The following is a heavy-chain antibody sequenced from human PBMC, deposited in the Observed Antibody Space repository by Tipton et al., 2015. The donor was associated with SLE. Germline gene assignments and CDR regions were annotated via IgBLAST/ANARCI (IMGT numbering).Heavy chain of an antibody. J-gene: IGHJ4*02. CDR2: IFHSGTT. V-gene: IGHV4-38-2*02. CDR3: TRDNWVFTTTGTMV. Sequence: TLSLTCSVSNYSIGLDSYWAWIRRPPGKGLEWIGTIFHSGTTYYSPTLRSRVTMSIDTSKNQFSLRLTSVTAADTAVYYCTRDNWVFTTTGTMVWGQGTLVTVSS. CDR1: NYSIGLDSY. D-gene: IGHD1-1*01.